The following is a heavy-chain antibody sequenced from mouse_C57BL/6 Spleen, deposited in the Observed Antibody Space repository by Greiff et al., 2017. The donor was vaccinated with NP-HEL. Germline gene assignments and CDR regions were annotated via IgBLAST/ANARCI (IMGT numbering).Heavy chain of an antibody. V-gene: IGHV1-69*01. CDR2: IDPSDSYT. CDR3: ARGNPYDYLFDY. J-gene: IGHJ2*01. CDR1: GYTFTSYW. D-gene: IGHD2-4*01. Sequence: VQLQQPGAELVMPGASVKLSCKASGYTFTSYWMHWVKQRPGQGLEWIGEIDPSDSYTNYNQKFKGKSTLTVDKSSSTAYMQLSSLTSEDSAVYYCARGNPYDYLFDYWGQGTTLTVSS.